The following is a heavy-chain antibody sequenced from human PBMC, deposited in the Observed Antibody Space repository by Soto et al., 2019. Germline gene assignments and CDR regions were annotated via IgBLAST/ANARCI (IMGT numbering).Heavy chain of an antibody. CDR3: VRGVLS. V-gene: IGHV4-31*03. CDR2: IHHSGST. Sequence: QVQLQESGPGLVKDSQTLSLTCNVSGGSISSGGYYWTWIRQHPGKGLEWIGNIHHSGSTFYNPSLKSRVSISVDTSKNQFSLKLSSVTAADTAVYFCVRGVLSWGQGTLGTVSS. J-gene: IGHJ1*01. D-gene: IGHD3-10*01. CDR1: GGSISSGGYY.